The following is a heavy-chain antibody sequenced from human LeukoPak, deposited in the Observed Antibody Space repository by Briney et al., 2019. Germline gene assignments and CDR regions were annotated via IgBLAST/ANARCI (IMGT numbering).Heavy chain of an antibody. J-gene: IGHJ5*02. CDR1: GYTFTGSY. D-gene: IGHD3-3*01. Sequence: ASVKVSCKASGYTFTGSYMHWVRQAPGQGLEWMGWINTNRGGTNYAQKFQGRVTMTRDMSISTASLELRRLGSDDTAVYYCARGNPYYDFWSGPGFGNWFDPWGQGTLVTVSS. CDR2: INTNRGGT. CDR3: ARGNPYYDFWSGPGFGNWFDP. V-gene: IGHV1-2*02.